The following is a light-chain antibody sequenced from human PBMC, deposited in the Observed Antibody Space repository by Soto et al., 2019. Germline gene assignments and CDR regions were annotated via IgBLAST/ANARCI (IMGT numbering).Light chain of an antibody. Sequence: DIQMTQSPSTLSASVGDTVTITCRASQSFNSLLAWYQQKPGEAPKVLIYDASILQTGVPSRYSGSGSGTEFTLTITNLHPNDSATYYYQHYRSYLRYNFGQGTKLEI. V-gene: IGKV1-5*01. CDR1: QSFNSL. CDR2: DAS. J-gene: IGKJ2*01. CDR3: QHYRSYLRYN.